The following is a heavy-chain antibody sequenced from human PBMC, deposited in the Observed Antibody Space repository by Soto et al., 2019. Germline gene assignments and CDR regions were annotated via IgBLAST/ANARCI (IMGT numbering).Heavy chain of an antibody. Sequence: QVQLVQSGAEVKKPGASVKVSCKASGYTFTSYDINWVRQATGQGLEWMGWMNPNSGNTGYAQKFQGRVTMTRNTSISTAYMELSSLRSEDTAVYYCASAGAARLNYYYGMDVWGQGTTVTVSS. J-gene: IGHJ6*02. CDR2: MNPNSGNT. D-gene: IGHD6-6*01. CDR1: GYTFTSYD. CDR3: ASAGAARLNYYYGMDV. V-gene: IGHV1-8*01.